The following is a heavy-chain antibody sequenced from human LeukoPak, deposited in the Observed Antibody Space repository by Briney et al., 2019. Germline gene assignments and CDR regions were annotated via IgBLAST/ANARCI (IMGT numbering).Heavy chain of an antibody. Sequence: ASVRVSCKTSGYTFTGYYMHWVRQAPGQGLEWMGWINNHNGGTNYAQKLKGRVTMTRDTSIATAYMELTSLTSDDTAIYYCARKSRDDSYFDYWGQGTPVTVSS. V-gene: IGHV1-2*02. J-gene: IGHJ4*02. CDR2: INNHNGGT. CDR3: ARKSRDDSYFDY. D-gene: IGHD3-3*01. CDR1: GYTFTGYY.